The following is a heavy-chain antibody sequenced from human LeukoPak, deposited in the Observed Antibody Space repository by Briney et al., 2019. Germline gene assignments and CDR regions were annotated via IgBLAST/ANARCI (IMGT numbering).Heavy chain of an antibody. Sequence: SETLSLTCTVSGGSISSSSYYWGWIRQPPGKGLEWIGSIYYSGSTNYIPSLKSRVTISVDTSKNQFSLKLSSVTAADTAVYYCAREKWVGATTVRAFDIWGQGTMVTVSS. V-gene: IGHV4-39*07. J-gene: IGHJ3*02. D-gene: IGHD1-26*01. CDR3: AREKWVGATTVRAFDI. CDR2: IYYSGST. CDR1: GGSISSSSYY.